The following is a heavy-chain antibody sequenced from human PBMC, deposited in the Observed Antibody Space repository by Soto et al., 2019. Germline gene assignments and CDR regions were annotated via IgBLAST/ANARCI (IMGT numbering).Heavy chain of an antibody. CDR3: ARRYYDSSGYSPSGALDI. V-gene: IGHV1-2*02. CDR2: INPNSGGT. Sequence: ASVKVSCKASGYTFTGYYMHWVRQAPGQGLEWMGWINPNSGGTNYAQKFQGRVTMTRDTSISTAYMELSRLRSDDTAVYYCARRYYDSSGYSPSGALDIWGQGTMVTVSS. CDR1: GYTFTGYY. J-gene: IGHJ3*02. D-gene: IGHD3-22*01.